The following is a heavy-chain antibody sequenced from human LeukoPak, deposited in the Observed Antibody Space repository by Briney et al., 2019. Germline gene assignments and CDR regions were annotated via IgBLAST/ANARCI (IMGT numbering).Heavy chain of an antibody. Sequence: SETLSLTCTVSGYSISSGSYWDWIRQPPGKGLEWIGSLSHNGSTYYNPSLKSRVTIGVDTSKSQFSLKLRSVTAADTAVYYCARRDFSSWYGSWFDPWGQGTLVTVSS. J-gene: IGHJ5*02. CDR1: GYSISSGSY. CDR3: ARRDFSSWYGSWFDP. CDR2: LSHNGST. V-gene: IGHV4-38-2*02. D-gene: IGHD6-13*01.